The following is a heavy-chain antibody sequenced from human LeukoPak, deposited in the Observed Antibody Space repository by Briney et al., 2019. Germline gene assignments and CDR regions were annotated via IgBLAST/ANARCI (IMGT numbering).Heavy chain of an antibody. CDR1: GGSISTYY. CDR3: GRLDYYESGKTDS. D-gene: IGHD3-10*01. CDR2: VSDTGST. V-gene: IGHV4-59*08. J-gene: IGHJ4*02. Sequence: SETPSLTCTVSGGSISTYYWSWVRQPPGKGLEWIGCVSDTGSTNYSPSLKSRVTISVDTSKNQFSLELNSVTAPDTAVYYCGRLDYYESGKTDSWGQGILVTVSS.